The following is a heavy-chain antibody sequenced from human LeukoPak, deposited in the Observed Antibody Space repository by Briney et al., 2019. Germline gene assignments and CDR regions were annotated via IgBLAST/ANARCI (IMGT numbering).Heavy chain of an antibody. CDR1: GGSISSSSYY. CDR2: IYYSGST. J-gene: IGHJ4*02. D-gene: IGHD3-10*01. V-gene: IGHV4-39*07. Sequence: SETLSLTCTVSGGSISSSSYYWGWIRQPPGKGLEWIGSIYYSGSTNYNPSLKSRVTMSVDTSKNQFSLKLSSVTAADTAVYYCARDRKGRYYYGSGSPWYWGQGTLVTVSS. CDR3: ARDRKGRYYYGSGSPWY.